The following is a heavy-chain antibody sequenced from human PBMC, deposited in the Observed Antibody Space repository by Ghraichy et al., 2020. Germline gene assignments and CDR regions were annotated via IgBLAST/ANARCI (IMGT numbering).Heavy chain of an antibody. V-gene: IGHV4-59*01. CDR3: ARVTLGASKRENSFGFDY. CDR2: IYYSGST. J-gene: IGHJ4*02. CDR1: GGSISSYY. Sequence: ESLNISCTVSGGSISSYYWSWIRQPPGKGLEWIGYIYYSGSTNYNPSLKSRVTISVDTSKNQFSLKLSSVTAADTAVYYCARVTLGASKRENSFGFDYWGQGTLVTVSS. D-gene: IGHD1-26*01.